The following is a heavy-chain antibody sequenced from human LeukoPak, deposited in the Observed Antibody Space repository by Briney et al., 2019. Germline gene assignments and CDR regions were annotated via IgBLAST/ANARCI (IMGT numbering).Heavy chain of an antibody. CDR3: ASRNYYLDH. Sequence: GGSLRLSCAASGFSFSTYTMTWVRQAPGKGLEWVSGITDSGKPCYAASVKGRFTISRDNSKSTLYLQINSLRAEDTAVYYCASRNYYLDHWGQGALVTVSS. J-gene: IGHJ4*02. CDR1: GFSFSTYT. D-gene: IGHD3-10*01. CDR2: ITDSGKP. V-gene: IGHV3-23*01.